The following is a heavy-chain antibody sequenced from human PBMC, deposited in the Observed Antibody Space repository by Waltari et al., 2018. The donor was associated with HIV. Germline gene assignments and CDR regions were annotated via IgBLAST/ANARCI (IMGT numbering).Heavy chain of an antibody. Sequence: QVQLQESGPGLVKPSQTLSLTCTVSGGSISSGSYYWSWIRQPAGKGLEWIGRIYTSGSTNYNPSLKSRVTISVDTSKNQFSLKLSSVTAADTAVYYCARGPYYYDTLYYFDYWGQGTLVTVSS. CDR3: ARGPYYYDTLYYFDY. CDR2: IYTSGST. J-gene: IGHJ4*02. V-gene: IGHV4-61*02. D-gene: IGHD3-22*01. CDR1: GGSISSGSYY.